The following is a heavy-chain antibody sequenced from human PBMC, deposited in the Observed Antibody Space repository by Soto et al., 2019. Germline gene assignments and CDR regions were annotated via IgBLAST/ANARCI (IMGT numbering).Heavy chain of an antibody. CDR1: SGSISSSNW. D-gene: IGHD3-10*01. CDR2: IYHSGST. V-gene: IGHV4-4*02. J-gene: IGHJ6*03. CDR3: ARDHYYGSGSTSEERYYYYMDV. Sequence: QVQLQESGPGLVKPSGTLSLTCAVSSGSISSSNWWSWVRQPPGKGLEWIGEIYHSGSTNYNPSLKSRVTISVDKSKNQFSLKLSSVTAADTAVYYCARDHYYGSGSTSEERYYYYMDVWGKGTTVTVSS.